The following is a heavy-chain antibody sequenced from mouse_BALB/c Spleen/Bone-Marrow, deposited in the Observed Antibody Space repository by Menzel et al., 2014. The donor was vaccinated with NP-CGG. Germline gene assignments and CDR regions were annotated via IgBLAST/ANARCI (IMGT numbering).Heavy chain of an antibody. V-gene: IGHV1-20*02. J-gene: IGHJ2*01. CDR1: GYSFTGYF. Sequence: EVQLQQSGPELVKPGASVKISCKASGYSFTGYFMNWVMQSHGKSLEWIGRINPYNGDTFYSQKFKGKATLTVDKSSSTAHMELRSLASEDSAVYYCARDYYDYHFDYWGQGTTLTVSS. CDR3: ARDYYDYHFDY. D-gene: IGHD2-4*01. CDR2: INPYNGDT.